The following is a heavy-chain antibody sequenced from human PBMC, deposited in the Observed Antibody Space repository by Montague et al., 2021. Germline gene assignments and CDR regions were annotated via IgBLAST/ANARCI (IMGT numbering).Heavy chain of an antibody. Sequence: SETLSLTCTVSGASITSNIYYWSWIRQSPGKGLEWIGSIYYSGNSFYHPSLKSRITMAVDTSKNQFSLNLSPVTAADTAIYYCARVFSSWYVGWFDPWGQGTLVNVSS. D-gene: IGHD6-13*01. J-gene: IGHJ5*02. CDR3: ARVFSSWYVGWFDP. CDR2: IYYSGNS. CDR1: GASITSNIYY. V-gene: IGHV4-39*07.